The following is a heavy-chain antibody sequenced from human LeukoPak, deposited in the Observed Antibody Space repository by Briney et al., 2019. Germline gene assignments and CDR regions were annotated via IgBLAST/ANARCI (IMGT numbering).Heavy chain of an antibody. J-gene: IGHJ4*02. CDR2: IRSKAYGGTT. Sequence: SGRSLRLSCTASGFTFGDYAMSWFRQAPGKGLEWVGFIRSKAYGGTTENAASVKGRFTISRDDSKSIAYLQMNSLKTEDTAVYYYTRYCSSTSCSGLFDYWGQGTLVTVSS. CDR3: TRYCSSTSCSGLFDY. D-gene: IGHD2-2*01. V-gene: IGHV3-49*03. CDR1: GFTFGDYA.